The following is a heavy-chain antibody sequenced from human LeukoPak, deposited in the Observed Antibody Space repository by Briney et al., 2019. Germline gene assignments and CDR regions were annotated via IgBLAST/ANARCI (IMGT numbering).Heavy chain of an antibody. CDR3: ARDRSIRSWYFDL. CDR1: GGTFSSYA. Sequence: GASVKVSCKASGGTFSSYAISWVRQAPGQGLEWMGGIIPIFGTANYAQKFQGRVTITADESTSTAYMELGSLRSEDTAVYYCARDRSIRSWYFDLWGRGTLVTVSS. V-gene: IGHV1-69*13. J-gene: IGHJ2*01. CDR2: IIPIFGTA.